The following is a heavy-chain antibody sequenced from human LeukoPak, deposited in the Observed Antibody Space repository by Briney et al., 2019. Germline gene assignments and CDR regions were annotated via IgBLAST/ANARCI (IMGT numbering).Heavy chain of an antibody. CDR2: IYYSGST. D-gene: IGHD2-2*01. CDR3: ARVVLPTPDQYYYGMDV. Sequence: SETLSLTCTVSGGSISSYYWSWIRQPPGKGLEWIGYIYYSGSTNYNPSLKSRVTISVDTSKNQFSLKLSSVTAADTAVYYCARVVLPTPDQYYYGMDVWGQGTTVTVSS. CDR1: GGSISSYY. V-gene: IGHV4-59*01. J-gene: IGHJ6*02.